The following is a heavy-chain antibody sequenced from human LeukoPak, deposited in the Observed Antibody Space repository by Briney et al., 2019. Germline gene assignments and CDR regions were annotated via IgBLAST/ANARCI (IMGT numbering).Heavy chain of an antibody. Sequence: GGSLRLSCAASGFSVRTTYMSWVRQAPGKGLEWVSVIFTGGGTDHADSVKGRFTISRDNSKNTLSLQMNSLRVEDTAIYYCTRSGYRHPYHFDSWGQGTLVTVSS. CDR2: IFTGGGT. J-gene: IGHJ4*02. CDR3: TRSGYRHPYHFDS. V-gene: IGHV3-53*01. D-gene: IGHD3-22*01. CDR1: GFSVRTTY.